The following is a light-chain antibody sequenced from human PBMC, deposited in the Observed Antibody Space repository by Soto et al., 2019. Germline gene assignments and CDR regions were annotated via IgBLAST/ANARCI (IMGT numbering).Light chain of an antibody. V-gene: IGLV2-14*03. J-gene: IGLJ1*01. CDR1: SSDVGGYNY. CDR3: SSYTTSNTRQIV. Sequence: QSALTQPASVSGSPGQSITISCTGTSSDVGGYNYVSWYQHHPGKAPKLIIYDVSNRPSGVSNLFSGSKSGNTASLTISWLQPEDEADYYCSSYTTSNTRQIVFGTGTKVTVL. CDR2: DVS.